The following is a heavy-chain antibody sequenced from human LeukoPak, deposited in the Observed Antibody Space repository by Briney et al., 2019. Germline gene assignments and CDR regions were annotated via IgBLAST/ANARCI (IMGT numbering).Heavy chain of an antibody. D-gene: IGHD2-15*01. V-gene: IGHV4-4*07. CDR3: ARVGVCSGGSCYSSAGAFDI. Sequence: PSETLSLTCTVSGGSISSYYWSWIRQPAGKGLEWIGRIYPTGSTNYNPSLKSRVTMSVDASEKQLSLKLSSVTAADTAVYYCARVGVCSGGSCYSSAGAFDIWGQGTMVTVSS. J-gene: IGHJ3*02. CDR1: GGSISSYY. CDR2: IYPTGST.